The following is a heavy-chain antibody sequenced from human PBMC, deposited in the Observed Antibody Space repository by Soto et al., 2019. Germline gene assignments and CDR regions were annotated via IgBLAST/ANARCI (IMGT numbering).Heavy chain of an antibody. V-gene: IGHV1-46*01. CDR3: ARDRGRGYCSSTSCRADSWFDP. D-gene: IGHD2-2*03. CDR2: INPSGGST. CDR1: GYTFTSYY. J-gene: IGHJ5*02. Sequence: QVQLVQSGAEVKKPGASVKVYCKASGYTFTSYYMHWVRQAPGQGLEWMGIINPSGGSTSYAQKFQGRVTMTRDTSTSTVYMELSSLRSEDTAVYYCARDRGRGYCSSTSCRADSWFDPWGQGTLVTVSS.